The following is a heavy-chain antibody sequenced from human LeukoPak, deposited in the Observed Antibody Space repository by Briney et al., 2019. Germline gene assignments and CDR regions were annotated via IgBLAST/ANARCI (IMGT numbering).Heavy chain of an antibody. J-gene: IGHJ6*02. CDR2: INPNSGGT. V-gene: IGHV1-2*04. CDR3: ARERRYHCYGMDV. CDR1: GYTFTGYY. D-gene: IGHD1-14*01. Sequence: GASVRVSCKASGYTFTGYYMHWVRQAPGQGLEWMGWINPNSGGTNYAQKFQGWVTMTRDTSISTAYMELSRLRSDDTAVYYCARERRYHCYGMDVWGQGTTVTVSS.